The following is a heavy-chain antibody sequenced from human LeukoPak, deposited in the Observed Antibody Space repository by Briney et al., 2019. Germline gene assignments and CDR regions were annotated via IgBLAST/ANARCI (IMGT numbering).Heavy chain of an antibody. J-gene: IGHJ4*02. CDR3: ARGLRWLQSRLLYY. CDR1: GYTFTGYY. D-gene: IGHD5-24*01. V-gene: IGHV1-2*02. Sequence: ASVTVSFKASGYTFTGYYMHWVRQAPGQGLEWMGWINPNSGGTNYAQKFQGRVTMTRDTSISTAYMELSRLRSDDTAVYYCARGLRWLQSRLLYYWGQGTLVTVSS. CDR2: INPNSGGT.